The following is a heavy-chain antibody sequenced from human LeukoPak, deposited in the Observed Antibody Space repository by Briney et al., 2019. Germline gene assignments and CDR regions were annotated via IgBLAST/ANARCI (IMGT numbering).Heavy chain of an antibody. Sequence: SETLSLTCTVSGGSISSYYWSWIRQPPGKGLEWIWYIYYSGSTNYNPSLKSRVTISVDTSKNQFSLKLSSVTAADTAVYYCARHLALHYDFWSGYPPDYWGQGTLVTVSS. CDR1: GGSISSYY. CDR2: IYYSGST. CDR3: ARHLALHYDFWSGYPPDY. D-gene: IGHD3-3*01. J-gene: IGHJ4*02. V-gene: IGHV4-59*08.